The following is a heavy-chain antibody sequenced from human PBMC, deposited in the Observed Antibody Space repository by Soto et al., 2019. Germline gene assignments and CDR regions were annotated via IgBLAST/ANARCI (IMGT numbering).Heavy chain of an antibody. CDR3: ATEMGATQRPFDN. J-gene: IGHJ4*02. CDR2: LSNTGRRT. CDR1: VFPFGANA. Sequence: PGGSLRLSCVVSVFPFGANAMSWVRQAPGKGLEWVSGLSNTGRRTSYADSVKGRFNISRDNSENTVYLQMNSLRVEDTAVYYCATEMGATQRPFDNWGQGTLVTVSS. D-gene: IGHD1-26*01. V-gene: IGHV3-23*01.